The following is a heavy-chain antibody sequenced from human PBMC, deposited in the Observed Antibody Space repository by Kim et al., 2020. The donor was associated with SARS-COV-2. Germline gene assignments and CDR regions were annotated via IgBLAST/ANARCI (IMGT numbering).Heavy chain of an antibody. D-gene: IGHD3-22*01. CDR3: ARAPASDYYDSSGYYYRVVWFDP. CDR2: IYYSGST. CDR1: GGSISSYY. V-gene: IGHV4-59*01. Sequence: SETLSLTCTVSGGSISSYYWSWIRQPPGKGLEWIGYIYYSGSTNYNPSLKSRVTISVDTSKNQFSLKLSSVTAADTAVYYCARAPASDYYDSSGYYYRVVWFDPWGQGTLVTVSS. J-gene: IGHJ5*02.